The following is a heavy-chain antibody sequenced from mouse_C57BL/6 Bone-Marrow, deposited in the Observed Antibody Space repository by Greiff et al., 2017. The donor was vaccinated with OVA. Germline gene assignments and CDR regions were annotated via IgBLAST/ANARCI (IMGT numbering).Heavy chain of an antibody. D-gene: IGHD2-10*02. Sequence: DVQLVESGGGLVQPGGSLKLSCAASGFTFSDYYMYWVRQTPEKRLEWVAYISNGGGSTYYPDTVKGRFTISRDNAKNTLYLQMSRLKSEDTAMYYCARGYGNYNYYAMDYWGQGTSVTVSS. CDR2: ISNGGGST. CDR3: ARGYGNYNYYAMDY. V-gene: IGHV5-12*01. J-gene: IGHJ4*01. CDR1: GFTFSDYY.